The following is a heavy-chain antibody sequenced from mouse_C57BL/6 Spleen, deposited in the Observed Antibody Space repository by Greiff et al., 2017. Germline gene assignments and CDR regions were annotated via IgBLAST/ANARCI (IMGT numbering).Heavy chain of an antibody. CDR1: GYTFTSYW. CDR3: ARERGCAY. Sequence: QVQLQQPGAELVKPGASVKLSCKASGYTFTSYWMHWVKQRPGRGLEWIGRIDPNSGGTKYNEKFKSKATLTVDKPSSTADMQLSSRTAEDSTGDCGARERGCAYWGQGTLGTVYA. J-gene: IGHJ3*01. V-gene: IGHV1-72*01. CDR2: IDPNSGGT.